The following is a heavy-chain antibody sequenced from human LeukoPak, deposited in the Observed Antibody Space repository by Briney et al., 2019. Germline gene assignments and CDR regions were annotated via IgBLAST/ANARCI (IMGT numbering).Heavy chain of an antibody. Sequence: GRSLRLSCAASGFTFSSYAMHWVRQAPGKGLEWVAVISYDGSNEYYADSVKGRFTISRDNSKNTLYLQMNSLRAEDTAVYYCARDKLPPYYYYGMDVWGQGTTVTVSS. CDR2: ISYDGSNE. D-gene: IGHD1-7*01. CDR3: ARDKLPPYYYYGMDV. V-gene: IGHV3-30-3*01. J-gene: IGHJ6*02. CDR1: GFTFSSYA.